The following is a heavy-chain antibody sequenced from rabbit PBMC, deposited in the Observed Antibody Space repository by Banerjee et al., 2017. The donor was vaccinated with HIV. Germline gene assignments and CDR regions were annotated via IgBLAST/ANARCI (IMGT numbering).Heavy chain of an antibody. CDR2: IYTSSSSA. J-gene: IGHJ4*01. CDR1: GFDFSSSYY. Sequence: QSLEESGGDLVKPGASLTLTCKASGFDFSSSYYMCWVRQAPGKGLEWIGCIYTSSSSAWYANWVNGRFTISRSTSLLTVDLKMTSLTAADTATYFCARGAGDGGYWFYFNLWGPGTLVTVS. CDR3: ARGAGDGGYWFYFNL. V-gene: IGHV1S43*01. D-gene: IGHD1-1*01.